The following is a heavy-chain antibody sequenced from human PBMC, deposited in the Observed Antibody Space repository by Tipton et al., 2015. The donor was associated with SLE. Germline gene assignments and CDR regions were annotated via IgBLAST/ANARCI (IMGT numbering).Heavy chain of an antibody. Sequence: TLSLTCTVSGGSLKNFYWSWIRQPPGKGLEWIGYIYSDGDTKFNPSLKSRIAMSVDTSKNQFSLKLSSVTAADTAVYYCARDLRSGGYYYYYYMDVWGKGTTVTVSS. J-gene: IGHJ6*03. CDR2: IYSDGDT. V-gene: IGHV4-59*01. CDR3: ARDLRSGGYYYYYYMDV. D-gene: IGHD1-14*01. CDR1: GGSLKNFY.